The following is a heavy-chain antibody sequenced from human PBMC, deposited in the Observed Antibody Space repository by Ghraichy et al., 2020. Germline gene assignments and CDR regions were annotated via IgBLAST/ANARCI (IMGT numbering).Heavy chain of an antibody. CDR3: ARGHPLGYCSGGSCSKHFDY. CDR2: INHSGST. CDR1: GGSFSGYY. D-gene: IGHD2-15*01. V-gene: IGHV4-34*01. J-gene: IGHJ4*02. Sequence: SETLSLTCAVYGGSFSGYYWSWIRQPPGKGLEWIGEINHSGSTNYNPSLKSRVTISVDTSKNQFSLKLSSVTAADTAVYYCARGHPLGYCSGGSCSKHFDYWGQGTLVTVSS.